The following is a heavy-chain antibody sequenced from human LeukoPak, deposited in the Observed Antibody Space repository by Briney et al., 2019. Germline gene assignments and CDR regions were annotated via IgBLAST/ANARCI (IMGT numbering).Heavy chain of an antibody. CDR3: ARRRSSSPRPFDY. D-gene: IGHD6-6*01. Sequence: GGSQRLSCAASGFTFDDYAMHWVRQAPGKGLEWVSGISWNSGSIGYADSVKGRFTISRDNAKNSLYLQMNSLRAEDTALYYCARRRSSSPRPFDYWGQGTLVTVSS. CDR1: GFTFDDYA. V-gene: IGHV3-9*01. CDR2: ISWNSGSI. J-gene: IGHJ4*02.